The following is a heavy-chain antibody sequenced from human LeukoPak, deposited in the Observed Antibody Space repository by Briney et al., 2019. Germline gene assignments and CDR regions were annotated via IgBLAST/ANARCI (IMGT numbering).Heavy chain of an antibody. V-gene: IGHV4-30-2*01. Sequence: PSETLSLTCAVSGGSISSGGYSWSWIRQPPGKGLEWIGYIYHSGSTNYNPSLKSRVTISVDKSKNQFSLKLSSVTAADTAVYYCARERVAAAGHFDYWGQGTLVTVSS. D-gene: IGHD6-13*01. CDR3: ARERVAAAGHFDY. CDR1: GGSISSGGYS. J-gene: IGHJ4*02. CDR2: IYHSGST.